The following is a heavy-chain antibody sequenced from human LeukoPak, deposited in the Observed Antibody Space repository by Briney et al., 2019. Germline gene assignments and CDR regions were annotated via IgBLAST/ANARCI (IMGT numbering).Heavy chain of an antibody. V-gene: IGHV4-59*08. J-gene: IGHJ4*02. CDR1: GGSISSYY. CDR3: ASAQGVTTLDY. Sequence: PSETLSLTCTVSGGSISSYYWSWIRQPPGKGLEWIGYIYYSGSTNYNPSLKSRVTISVDTSKNQFSLKLSSVTAADTAVYYCASAQGVTTLDYWGQGTLVTVSS. CDR2: IYYSGST. D-gene: IGHD4-17*01.